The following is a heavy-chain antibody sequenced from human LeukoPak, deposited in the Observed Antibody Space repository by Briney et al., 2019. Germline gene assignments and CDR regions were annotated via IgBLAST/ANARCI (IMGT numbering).Heavy chain of an antibody. CDR2: MYDSVRI. CDR3: ATIKRGYIYGYFDF. J-gene: IGHJ4*02. D-gene: IGHD5-18*01. CDR1: AGSINSHY. Sequence: SETLSLTCTVSAGSINSHYWSWLRQAPGKGLEWIGYMYDSVRIKDNPALKSRLTLSADTSKNQFSLRLSSVTAADTATYYCATIKRGYIYGYFDFWGQGILVTVSS. V-gene: IGHV4-59*11.